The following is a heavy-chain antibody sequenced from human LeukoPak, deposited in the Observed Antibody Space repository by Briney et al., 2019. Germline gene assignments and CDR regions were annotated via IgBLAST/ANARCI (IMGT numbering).Heavy chain of an antibody. CDR3: AMPGGGIVVVPAAMTKDAFDI. CDR1: GGSFSSYY. D-gene: IGHD2-2*01. J-gene: IGHJ3*02. Sequence: SETLSLTCAVYGGSFSSYYWGWIRQPPGKGLEWIGSIYYSGSTYYNPSLKSRVTISVDTSKNQFSLKLSSVTAADTAVYYCAMPGGGIVVVPAAMTKDAFDIWGQGTMVTVSS. CDR2: IYYSGST. V-gene: IGHV4-39*01.